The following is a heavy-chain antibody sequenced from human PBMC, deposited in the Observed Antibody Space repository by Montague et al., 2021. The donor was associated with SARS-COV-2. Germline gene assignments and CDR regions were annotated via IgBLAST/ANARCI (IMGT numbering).Heavy chain of an antibody. CDR1: GFTFSSYA. D-gene: IGHD2-2*01. J-gene: IGHJ4*02. V-gene: IGHV3-23*01. CDR2: ISGSGGST. Sequence: SLRLSCAASGFTFSSYAMSWVRQAPGKGLEWVSAISGSGGSTYYADSVKGRFTSSRDNSKNTLYLQMKSLRAEDTAVYYCAKGIVVGPAAFTFDYWGQGTLVTVSS. CDR3: AKGIVVGPAAFTFDY.